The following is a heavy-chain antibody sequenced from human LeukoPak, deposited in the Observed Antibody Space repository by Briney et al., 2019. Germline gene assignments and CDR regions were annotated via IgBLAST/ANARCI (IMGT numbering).Heavy chain of an antibody. V-gene: IGHV3-74*01. CDR2: INSDGSST. D-gene: IGHD3-22*01. CDR1: GFTFSSYW. CDR3: ARDPGQYYYDSSGYPPGGLDY. Sequence: GGSLRLSCAASGFTFSSYWMHWVRQAPGKGLVWVSRINSDGSSTSYADSVKGRFTISRDNAKNMLYLQMNSLRAEDTAVYYCARDPGQYYYDSSGYPPGGLDYWGQGTLVTVSS. J-gene: IGHJ4*02.